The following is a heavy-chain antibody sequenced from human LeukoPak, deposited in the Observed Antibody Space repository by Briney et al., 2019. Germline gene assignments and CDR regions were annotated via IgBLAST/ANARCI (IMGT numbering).Heavy chain of an antibody. CDR2: IYYSGST. J-gene: IGHJ6*02. V-gene: IGHV4-59*01. Sequence: SETLSLTCTVSGGSISSYYWSWIRQPPGKGLEWIGYIYYSGSTNYNPSLKSRVTISVDTSKNQFSLKLSSVTAADTAVYYCARVGDYYDSSGYPYGMDVWGQGTTVTVS. CDR3: ARVGDYYDSSGYPYGMDV. CDR1: GGSISSYY. D-gene: IGHD3-22*01.